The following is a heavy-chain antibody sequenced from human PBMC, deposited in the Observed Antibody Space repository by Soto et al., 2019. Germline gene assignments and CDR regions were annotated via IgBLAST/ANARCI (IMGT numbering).Heavy chain of an antibody. CDR3: ARGEDGPATAFDI. V-gene: IGHV4-31*03. J-gene: IGHJ3*02. D-gene: IGHD4-17*01. CDR2: IYYSGST. CDR1: GGSISSGGYY. Sequence: SETLSLTCTVSGGSISSGGYYWSWIRQHPGKGLEWIGYIYYSGSTYYNPSLKSRVTISVDTSKNQFSLKLSSVTAADTAVYYCARGEDGPATAFDIWGQGTMVTVSS.